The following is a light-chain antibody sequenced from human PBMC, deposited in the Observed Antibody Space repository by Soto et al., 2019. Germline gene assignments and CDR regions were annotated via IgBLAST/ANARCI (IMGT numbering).Light chain of an antibody. Sequence: DIVMTQSPDSLAVSLGERATINCKSSQRVLYSSNNKKYLAWYQQKQGQPPKLLIYWASTRESGVPDRFSRSGSGTDFTLTISSLQAEDVAVYYCQQYYSTPLTFGGGTKVEIK. CDR3: QQYYSTPLT. J-gene: IGKJ4*01. CDR1: QRVLYSSNNKKY. CDR2: WAS. V-gene: IGKV4-1*01.